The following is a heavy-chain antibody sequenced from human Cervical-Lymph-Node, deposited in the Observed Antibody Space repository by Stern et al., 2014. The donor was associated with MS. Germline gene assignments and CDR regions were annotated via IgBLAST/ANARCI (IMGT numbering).Heavy chain of an antibody. Sequence: QVQLVQSGAEVKKPGSSVKVSCKDSGGTFSSYTISWVRQAPGQGIEWMGGIIPIFRTPNYAQKFQGRVTITADESTSTAYMELSSLRSEDTAVYYCARDRMSIAAAGTSWFDPWGQGTLVTVSS. D-gene: IGHD6-13*01. CDR1: GGTFSSYT. CDR3: ARDRMSIAAAGTSWFDP. J-gene: IGHJ5*02. CDR2: IIPIFRTP. V-gene: IGHV1-69*01.